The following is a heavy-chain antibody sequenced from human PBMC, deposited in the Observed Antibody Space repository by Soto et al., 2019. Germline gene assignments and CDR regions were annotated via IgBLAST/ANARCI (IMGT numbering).Heavy chain of an antibody. D-gene: IGHD3-22*01. CDR1: GGSISSYY. J-gene: IGHJ4*02. Sequence: SETLSLTCTVSGGSISSYYWSWIRQPPGKGLEWIGYIYYSGSTNYNPSLKSRVTISVDTSKNQFSLKLSSVTAADTAVYYCARGEYYYDSSGYRRYYFDYWRQGTLVTVSS. CDR2: IYYSGST. V-gene: IGHV4-59*01. CDR3: ARGEYYYDSSGYRRYYFDY.